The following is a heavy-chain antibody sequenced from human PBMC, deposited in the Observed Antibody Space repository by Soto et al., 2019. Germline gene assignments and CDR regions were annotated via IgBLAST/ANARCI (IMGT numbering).Heavy chain of an antibody. V-gene: IGHV4-34*01. CDR3: ARGVILWFGELSRRGGYYYYMDV. Sequence: QVQLQQWGAGLLKPSETLSLTCAVYGGSFRGYQWSWIRQTPGKGLEWIGEINDSGNINYNPSLKSRVTILIDTPKKQISLKLSSVTAADTAVYYCARGVILWFGELSRRGGYYYYMDVWGKGTTVTVSS. CDR1: GGSFRGYQ. D-gene: IGHD3-10*01. CDR2: INDSGNI. J-gene: IGHJ6*03.